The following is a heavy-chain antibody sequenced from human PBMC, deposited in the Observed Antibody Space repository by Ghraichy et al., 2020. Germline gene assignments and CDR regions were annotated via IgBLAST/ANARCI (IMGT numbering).Heavy chain of an antibody. V-gene: IGHV4-39*01. CDR1: GGSISSSSYY. CDR3: ARQDYDFWSGYYIPYYFDY. J-gene: IGHJ4*02. Sequence: SETLSLTCTVSGGSISSSSYYWGWIRQPPGKGLEWIGSIYYSGSTYYNPSLKSRVTISVDTSKNQFSLKLSSVTAADTAVYYCARQDYDFWSGYYIPYYFDYWGQGTLVTVSS. CDR2: IYYSGST. D-gene: IGHD3-3*01.